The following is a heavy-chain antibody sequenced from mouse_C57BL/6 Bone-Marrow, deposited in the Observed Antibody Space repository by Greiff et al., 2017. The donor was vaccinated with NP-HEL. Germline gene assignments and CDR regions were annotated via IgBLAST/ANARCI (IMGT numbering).Heavy chain of an antibody. D-gene: IGHD2-5*01. Sequence: VKLVESGAELVRPGASVTLSCKASGYTFTDYEMHWVKQTPVHGLEWIGAIDPETGGTAYNQKFKGKAILTADKSSSTAYMELRSLTSEDSAVYYCTPAYYSRDYAIDYWGQGTSVTVSS. CDR1: GYTFTDYE. CDR2: IDPETGGT. CDR3: TPAYYSRDYAIDY. V-gene: IGHV1-15*01. J-gene: IGHJ4*01.